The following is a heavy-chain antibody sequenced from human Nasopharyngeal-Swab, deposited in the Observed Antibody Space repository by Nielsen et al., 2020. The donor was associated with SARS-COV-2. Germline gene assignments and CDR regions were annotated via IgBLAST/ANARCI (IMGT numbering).Heavy chain of an antibody. V-gene: IGHV5-51*01. Sequence: GSLRLSCKGSGYSFTSYWIAWVRQMPGKGLEWMGIIYPRDSDTSYSPSFQGQVTISADKSISTAYLQWSSLKASDTAMYYCVRPEGVATSFKYYFQYGMDVWGQGTMVTVPS. CDR2: IYPRDSDT. CDR1: GYSFTSYW. D-gene: IGHD5-12*01. J-gene: IGHJ6*02. CDR3: VRPEGVATSFKYYFQYGMDV.